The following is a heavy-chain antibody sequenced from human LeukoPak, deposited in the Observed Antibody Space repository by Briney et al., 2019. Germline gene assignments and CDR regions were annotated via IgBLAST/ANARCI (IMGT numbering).Heavy chain of an antibody. CDR3: ARDKVVGATHFDY. J-gene: IGHJ4*02. Sequence: GGSLRLSCVASGFPFNSYWMSWVRQAPGKGLEWVANIKQDGSAKNYVDSVKGRFTISRDNAKNLLYLQMNSLRAEDTAVYHCARDKVVGATHFDYWGQGTPVTVSS. CDR1: GFPFNSYW. D-gene: IGHD1-26*01. V-gene: IGHV3-7*01. CDR2: IKQDGSAK.